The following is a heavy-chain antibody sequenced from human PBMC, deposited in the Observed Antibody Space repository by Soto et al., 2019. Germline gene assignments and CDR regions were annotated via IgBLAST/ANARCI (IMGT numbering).Heavy chain of an antibody. CDR1: GYTFTSYG. CDR2: ISAYNGNT. CDR3: ARSEHYYDSSGYYSVSFFDY. V-gene: IGHV1-18*04. Sequence: ASVKVSCKASGYTFTSYGISWVRQAPGQGLEWMGWISAYNGNTNYAQKLQGRVTMTTDTSTSTAYMELRSLRSDETAVYYCARSEHYYDSSGYYSVSFFDYWGQGTLVTVSS. D-gene: IGHD3-22*01. J-gene: IGHJ4*02.